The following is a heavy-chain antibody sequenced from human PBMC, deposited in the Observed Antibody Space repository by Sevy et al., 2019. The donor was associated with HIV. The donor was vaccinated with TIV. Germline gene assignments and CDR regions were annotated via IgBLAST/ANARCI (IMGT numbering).Heavy chain of an antibody. CDR2: ISGNGENT. D-gene: IGHD3-3*02. Sequence: GGSLRLSCTASEFTFSSHAVSWVRQAPGKGLEWVSAISGNGENTRYADSVRGRFTISRDNFKNTLYLQMNSLRAEDTALYYCARDGRGISAFDIWGQGTMVTVSS. J-gene: IGHJ3*02. V-gene: IGHV3-23*01. CDR1: EFTFSSHA. CDR3: ARDGRGISAFDI.